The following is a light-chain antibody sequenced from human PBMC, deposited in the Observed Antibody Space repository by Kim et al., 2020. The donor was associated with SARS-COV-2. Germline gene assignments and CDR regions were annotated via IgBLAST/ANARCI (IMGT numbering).Light chain of an antibody. CDR1: NIGSKN. Sequence: VALGQTATITCGGNNIGSKNVHWYQQKPGQAPVLVIYRDTNRPSGIPERFSGSNSGNTATLTISRAQAGDEADYHCQVWDSRTGVFGGGTQLTVL. V-gene: IGLV3-9*01. J-gene: IGLJ3*02. CDR3: QVWDSRTGV. CDR2: RDT.